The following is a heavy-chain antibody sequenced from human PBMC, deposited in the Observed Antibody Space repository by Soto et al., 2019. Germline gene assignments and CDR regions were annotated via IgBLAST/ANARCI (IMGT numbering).Heavy chain of an antibody. D-gene: IGHD6-13*01. CDR1: GYTFTSYD. Sequence: ASVKVSFKASGYTFTSYDINWVRQATGQGLEWMGWMNPNSGNTGYAQKFQGRVTMTRNTSITTAYMELSSLRSEDTAVYYCAREVASRIDYLCQEALLTISS. CDR3: AREVASRIDY. CDR2: MNPNSGNT. J-gene: IGHJ4*02. V-gene: IGHV1-8*01.